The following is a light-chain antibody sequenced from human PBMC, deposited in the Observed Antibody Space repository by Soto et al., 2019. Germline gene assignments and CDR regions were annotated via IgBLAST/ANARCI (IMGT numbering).Light chain of an antibody. V-gene: IGKV1-39*01. Sequence: DIHMTQSPSSLSASVGDRVTITCGARQSISSYLNWYQQKPGKAPKLLIYAASSLQSGVPSRFSGSGSGTDFTLTISSLQPEDFETYYCQQYNSFPITFGQGTRLEIK. CDR3: QQYNSFPIT. CDR1: QSISSY. CDR2: AAS. J-gene: IGKJ5*01.